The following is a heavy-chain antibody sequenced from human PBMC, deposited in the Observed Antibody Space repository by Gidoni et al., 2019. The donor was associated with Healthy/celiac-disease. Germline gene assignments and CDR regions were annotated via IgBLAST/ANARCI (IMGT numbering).Heavy chain of an antibody. CDR1: GYTFTSYA. CDR2: MNAGNGNT. D-gene: IGHD1-26*01. V-gene: IGHV1-3*01. CDR3: ASPIVGGG. J-gene: IGHJ4*02. Sequence: QVQLVQSGAEVKKPGASVKVSCKSSGYTFTSYAMHWVRQAPGQRLEWMGWMNAGNGNTKYAQKFQGRVTITRDTSASTAYMELSSLRSEDTAVYYCASPIVGGGWGQGTLVTVSS.